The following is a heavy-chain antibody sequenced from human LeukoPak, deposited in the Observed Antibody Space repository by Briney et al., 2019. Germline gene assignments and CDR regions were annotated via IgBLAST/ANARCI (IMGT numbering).Heavy chain of an antibody. J-gene: IGHJ4*02. Sequence: GGSLRLSCAASGFTFSNYAMSWVRQAPGKALEWVATISSDGGNRYYSDSVKGRFTISRDNSKNTLYLQMNSLRPEDTAVFHCARGRAVTGSTVIDYWGQGTLVTVSS. D-gene: IGHD6-19*01. CDR1: GFTFSNYA. V-gene: IGHV3-30-3*01. CDR3: ARGRAVTGSTVIDY. CDR2: ISSDGGNR.